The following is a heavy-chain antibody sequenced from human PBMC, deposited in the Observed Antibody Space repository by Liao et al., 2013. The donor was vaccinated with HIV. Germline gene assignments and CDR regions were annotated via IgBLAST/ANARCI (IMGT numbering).Heavy chain of an antibody. D-gene: IGHD3-10*01. V-gene: IGHV4-34*01. Sequence: QVQLQQWGAGLLKPSETLSLTCAVYGGSFSGYYWSWIRQPPGKGLEWIGENNHRGSTNYNPSLKSRVTMSVDTSKNQFSLKLSSVTAADTAVYFCARGIVWFGEPTFDSWGQGILVTVSS. J-gene: IGHJ4*02. CDR3: ARGIVWFGEPTFDS. CDR2: NNHRGST. CDR1: GGSFSGYY.